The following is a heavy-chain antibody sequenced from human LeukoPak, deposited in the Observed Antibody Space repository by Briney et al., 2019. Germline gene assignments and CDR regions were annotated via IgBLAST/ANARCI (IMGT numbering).Heavy chain of an antibody. Sequence: GRSLRLSCAASGFTFSSYAMSWVRQAPGKGLEWVSAISGSGGSTYYADSVKGRFTISRDNSKNTLYLQMNSLRAEDTAVYYCAKCSKGYDYGDYDAFDIRGQGTMVTVSS. CDR2: ISGSGGST. J-gene: IGHJ3*02. V-gene: IGHV3-23*01. CDR1: GFTFSSYA. CDR3: AKCSKGYDYGDYDAFDI. D-gene: IGHD4-17*01.